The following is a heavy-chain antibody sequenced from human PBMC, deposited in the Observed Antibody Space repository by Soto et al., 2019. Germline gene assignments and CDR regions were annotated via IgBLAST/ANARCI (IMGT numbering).Heavy chain of an antibody. Sequence: QVQLQQWGAGLLKPSETLSLTCAVYGGSFSGYYWSWIRQPPGKGLEWIGEINHSGSTNYNPSLKSRVTISVDTSKNQFSLKLSSVTAADTAVYYCATAFGGARGYWGQGTLVTVSS. V-gene: IGHV4-34*01. D-gene: IGHD3-16*01. CDR2: INHSGST. CDR3: ATAFGGARGY. J-gene: IGHJ4*02. CDR1: GGSFSGYY.